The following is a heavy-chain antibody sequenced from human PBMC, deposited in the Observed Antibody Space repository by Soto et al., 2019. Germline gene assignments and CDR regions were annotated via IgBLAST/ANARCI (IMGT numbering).Heavy chain of an antibody. D-gene: IGHD3-22*01. J-gene: IGHJ4*02. Sequence: QLQLQESGSGLVKPSQTLSLTCAVSGGSISSGDYSWNWIRQPPGKGLEWIGYIYYGGSTCYNPSLQIRITMPVDRSKNQFALKINSITAADTAVYYCARVRREYDNSGPVDYWGQGTLVTVSS. V-gene: IGHV4-30-2*01. CDR2: IYYGGST. CDR3: ARVRREYDNSGPVDY. CDR1: GGSISSGDYS.